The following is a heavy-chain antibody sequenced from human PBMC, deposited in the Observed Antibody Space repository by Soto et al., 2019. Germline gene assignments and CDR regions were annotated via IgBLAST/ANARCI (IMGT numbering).Heavy chain of an antibody. CDR2: IWYDGSNK. V-gene: IGHV3-33*01. D-gene: IGHD3-22*01. J-gene: IGHJ4*02. CDR3: ARAYYDSSGYHIGTFDY. Sequence: VQLVESGGGVVQPGRSLRLSCAASGFTFSSYGMHWVRQAPGKGLEWVAVIWYDGSNKYYADSVKGRFTISRDNSKNTLYLQMNSLRAEDTAVYYCARAYYDSSGYHIGTFDYWGQGTLVTVSS. CDR1: GFTFSSYG.